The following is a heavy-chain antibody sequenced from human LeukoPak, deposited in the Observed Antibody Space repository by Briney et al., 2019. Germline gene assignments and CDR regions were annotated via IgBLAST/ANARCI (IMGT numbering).Heavy chain of an antibody. D-gene: IGHD2-2*01. CDR3: ARNLPTAHY. Sequence: GGSLRLSCAASGSTFSSHTMLWVRQAPGKGLEWVPYISSTSSVIYYADSVKGRFTISRDNAKSSLYLQMTSLRAEDTAVYYCARNLPTAHYWGQGTLVTVSS. CDR2: ISSTSSVI. J-gene: IGHJ4*02. CDR1: GSTFSSHT. V-gene: IGHV3-48*04.